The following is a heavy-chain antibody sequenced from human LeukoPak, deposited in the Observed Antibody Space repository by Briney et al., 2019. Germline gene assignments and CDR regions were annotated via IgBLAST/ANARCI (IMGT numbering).Heavy chain of an antibody. V-gene: IGHV3-23*01. J-gene: IGHJ4*02. CDR2: ISFGGDYT. Sequence: GGSLRLSCVGYGFTFSNYAMTWVRQAPGKGLEWVSSISFGGDYTFYADSVKGHFTISRDNSRSTLYLQMNNLRAEDTALYYCAKRIDTRGSTHYHDYWGQGTLVTVSS. CDR1: GFTFSNYA. D-gene: IGHD3-22*01. CDR3: AKRIDTRGSTHYHDY.